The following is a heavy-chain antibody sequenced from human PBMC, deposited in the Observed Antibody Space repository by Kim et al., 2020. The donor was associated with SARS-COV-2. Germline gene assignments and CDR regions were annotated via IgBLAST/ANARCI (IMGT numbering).Heavy chain of an antibody. V-gene: IGHV3-23*01. D-gene: IGHD2-2*03. CDR1: GFTFTGYA. Sequence: GGCLRLSCTTSGFTFTGYAMSWVRQAPGKGLEWVSSIDGSDGTTYYVDSVKGRFTISRDNSKNTLYLQMNSLRADDTAVYYCMKGGWGWIWDHWGQGTRVTVSS. CDR3: MKGGWGWIWDH. CDR2: IDGSDGTT. J-gene: IGHJ4*02.